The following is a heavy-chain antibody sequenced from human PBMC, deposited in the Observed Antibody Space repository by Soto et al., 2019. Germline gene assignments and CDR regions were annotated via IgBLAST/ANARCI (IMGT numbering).Heavy chain of an antibody. D-gene: IGHD1-26*01. V-gene: IGHV3-23*01. CDR2: IAFTGSAT. CDR3: VKEVGAGGRVAFAL. Sequence: GSPRLSCATSGFTFHDYAMSWVRQAPGKGLEWVSAIAFTGSATYYADSVKGRFTISRDNSKNIVYLQMNSLRVDDTALYYCVKEVGAGGRVAFALWGQGP. J-gene: IGHJ4*02. CDR1: GFTFHDYA.